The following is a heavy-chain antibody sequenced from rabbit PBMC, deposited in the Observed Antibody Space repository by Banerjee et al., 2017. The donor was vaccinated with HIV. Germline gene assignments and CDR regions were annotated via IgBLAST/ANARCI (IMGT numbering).Heavy chain of an antibody. CDR3: ARDLVGVIGWNFYL. J-gene: IGHJ4*01. V-gene: IGHV1S40*01. D-gene: IGHD1-1*01. CDR2: INTATGKP. Sequence: QSLEESGGGLVKPEGSLTLTCTASGFSFSDRDVMCWVRQAPGKGLEWIACINTATGKPVYATWAKGRFTISTTSSTTVTLQMTSLTAADTATYFCARDLVGVIGWNFYLWGPGTLVTVS. CDR1: GFSFSDRDV.